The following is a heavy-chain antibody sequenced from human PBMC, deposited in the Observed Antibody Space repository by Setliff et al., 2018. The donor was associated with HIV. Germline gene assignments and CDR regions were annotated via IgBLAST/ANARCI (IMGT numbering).Heavy chain of an antibody. CDR2: ISWDGDTT. D-gene: IGHD6-19*01. CDR1: GFTFDDYG. Sequence: GGSLRLSCAASGFTFDDYGMSWVRQAPGRGLEWVSGISWDGDTTYYADSVRGRFTISRDNSKNSLYLQMNSLRPEDTAFYYCAKDAGGWSYWYFDLWGRGTLVTVSS. V-gene: IGHV3-43*02. J-gene: IGHJ2*01. CDR3: AKDAGGWSYWYFDL.